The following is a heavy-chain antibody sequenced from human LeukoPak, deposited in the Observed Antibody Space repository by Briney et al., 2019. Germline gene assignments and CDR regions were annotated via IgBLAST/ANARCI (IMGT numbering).Heavy chain of an antibody. J-gene: IGHJ6*03. Sequence: PSETLSLTCAVYGGSFSGYYWSWIRQPPGKGLEWIGYIYYSGSTNYNPSLKSRVTISVDTSKNQFSLKLSSVTAADTAVYYCARASSSSRLVYYYYYMDVWGKGTTVTVSS. CDR2: IYYSGST. CDR1: GGSFSGYY. V-gene: IGHV4-59*01. D-gene: IGHD6-6*01. CDR3: ARASSSSRLVYYYYYMDV.